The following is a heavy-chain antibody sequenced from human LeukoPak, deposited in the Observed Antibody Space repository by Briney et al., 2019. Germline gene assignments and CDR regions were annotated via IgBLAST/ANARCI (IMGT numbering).Heavy chain of an antibody. CDR3: ARVPAASFWFDP. CDR1: GYTFTGYY. V-gene: IGHV1-2*06. J-gene: IGHJ5*02. CDR2: INPNSGGT. D-gene: IGHD2-2*01. Sequence: GASVKVSCKASGYTFTGYYMHWVRQAPGQGLEWMGRINPNSGGTNYAQKFQGRVTMTRDTSISTAYMELGRLRSDDTAVYYCARVPAASFWFDPWGQGTLVTVSS.